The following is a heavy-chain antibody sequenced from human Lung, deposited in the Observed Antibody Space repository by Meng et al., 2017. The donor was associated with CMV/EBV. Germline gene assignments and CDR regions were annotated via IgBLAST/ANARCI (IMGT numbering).Heavy chain of an antibody. CDR3: ARYSSGWKQGEIN. CDR2: IDHSGST. D-gene: IGHD6-19*01. J-gene: IGHJ4*02. V-gene: IGHV4-34*01. Sequence: SETLSLTCAVYGGSFTNYYWNWIRQLPGKGLEWIGEIDHSGSTNYNPSLKSRVTISVDTSTKRFSLKLSSVAAADTAVYYCARYSSGWKQGEINWGQGTLVTVSS. CDR1: GGSFTNYY.